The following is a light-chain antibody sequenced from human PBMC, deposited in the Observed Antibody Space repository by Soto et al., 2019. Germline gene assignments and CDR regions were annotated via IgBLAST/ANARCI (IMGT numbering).Light chain of an antibody. Sequence: DMEMTQSPSSLSASVGDRVTITCRASQSISNYLNWYQHKPRKVPKLLIYPASSLQSGVPTRFSESRTGTDFTLTISSLQPKDFATYYCQQSYGTPLTFGGGTKIEIK. V-gene: IGKV1-39*01. CDR3: QQSYGTPLT. J-gene: IGKJ4*01. CDR1: QSISNY. CDR2: PAS.